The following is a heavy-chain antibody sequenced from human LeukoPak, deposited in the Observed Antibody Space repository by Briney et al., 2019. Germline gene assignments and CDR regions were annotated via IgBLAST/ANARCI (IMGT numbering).Heavy chain of an antibody. D-gene: IGHD6-13*01. CDR2: TCYRSKWYN. Sequence: SQTLSLTCAISGDSVSSNSATWNWIRQSPSRGLEWLGRTCYRSKWYNDYAVSVRSRITINPDTSKNQFSLQLNSVTPEDTAVYFCARASLGSSWPSFDYWGQGTLVTVSS. CDR1: GDSVSSNSAT. J-gene: IGHJ4*02. CDR3: ARASLGSSWPSFDY. V-gene: IGHV6-1*01.